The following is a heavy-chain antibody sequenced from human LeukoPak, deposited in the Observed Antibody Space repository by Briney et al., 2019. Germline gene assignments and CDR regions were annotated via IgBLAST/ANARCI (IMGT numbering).Heavy chain of an antibody. CDR2: IKSKADGETT. J-gene: IGHJ6*02. V-gene: IGHV3-15*07. Sequence: GGSLRLSCGASGFTFTSAWMNWVRQAPGKGLEWVGRIKSKADGETTDYAAPVKGRFTISRDDSKNTLYLQMNSLKTEDTAVYYCTTVEQKFYGDYRLGSGYYGMDVWGQGTTVTVSS. D-gene: IGHD4-17*01. CDR3: TTVEQKFYGDYRLGSGYYGMDV. CDR1: GFTFTSAW.